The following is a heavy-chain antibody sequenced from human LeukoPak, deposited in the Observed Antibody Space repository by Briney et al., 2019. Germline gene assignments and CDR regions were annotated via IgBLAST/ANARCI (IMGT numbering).Heavy chain of an antibody. CDR3: ARVRRWELPTGGFDY. Sequence: SETLSLTCAVYGGSFSSYYWGWIRQPPGKGLEWIGSIYYSGSTYYNPSLKSRVTISVDTSKNQFSLKLSSVTAADTAVYYCARVRRWELPTGGFDYWGQGTLVTVSS. CDR2: IYYSGST. CDR1: GGSFSSYY. V-gene: IGHV4-39*07. J-gene: IGHJ4*02. D-gene: IGHD1-26*01.